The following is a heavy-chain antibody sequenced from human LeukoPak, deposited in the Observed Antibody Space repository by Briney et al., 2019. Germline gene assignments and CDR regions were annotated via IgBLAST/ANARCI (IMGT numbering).Heavy chain of an antibody. V-gene: IGHV4-34*01. CDR2: INHSGST. CDR1: GGSFSGYY. CDR3: ARGLPSDY. Sequence: PSETLSLTCAVYGGSFSGYYWCWIRQPPGKGLEWIGEINHSGSTNYNPSLKSRVTISVDTSKNQFSLKLSSVTAADTAVYYCARGLPSDYWGQGTLVTVSS. J-gene: IGHJ4*02.